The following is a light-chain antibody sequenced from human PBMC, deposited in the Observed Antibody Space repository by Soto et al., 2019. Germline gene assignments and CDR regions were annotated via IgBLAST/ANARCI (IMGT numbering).Light chain of an antibody. CDR1: SSNIGSNT. J-gene: IGLJ3*02. CDR3: AAWDDSLNGHWV. CDR2: SNN. V-gene: IGLV1-44*01. Sequence: QSVLTQPPSASGTPGQRVTISCSGSSSNIGSNTVNWYQQLPGTAPKLLIYSNNQRPSGVPDRFSGSKSGTSASLAISGLQYEDEADYYCAAWDDSLNGHWVFGGGTKLTVL.